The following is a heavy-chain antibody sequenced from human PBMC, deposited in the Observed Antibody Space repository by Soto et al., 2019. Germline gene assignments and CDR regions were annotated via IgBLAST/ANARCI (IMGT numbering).Heavy chain of an antibody. D-gene: IGHD3-3*01. CDR2: ISAYNGNT. CDR3: ARDLARRITIFGVA. V-gene: IGHV1-18*04. CDR1: GYTFTSYG. Sequence: ASVKVSCKASGYTFTSYGISWVRQAPGQGLEWMGWISAYNGNTNYAQKLQGRVTMTTDTSTGTAYMELRSLRSDDTAVYYCARDLARRITIFGVAWGQGTLVTVSS. J-gene: IGHJ5*02.